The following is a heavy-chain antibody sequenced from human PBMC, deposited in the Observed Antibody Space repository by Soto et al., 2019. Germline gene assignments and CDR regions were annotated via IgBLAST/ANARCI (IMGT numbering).Heavy chain of an antibody. CDR1: AGSISSGAYY. D-gene: IGHD3-10*01. CDR3: ARGVYSGSGVIWLDP. CDR2: IYYSGTT. Sequence: QVQLQESGPGLVKPSQTLSLTCTVSAGSISSGAYYWSWIRQHPGKGLEWIGYIYYSGTTYYNPSVQSRLTMAVDTSENQFSLQLSSLTAADTAVYYCARGVYSGSGVIWLDPWGPGTLVTVSS. V-gene: IGHV4-31*03. J-gene: IGHJ5*02.